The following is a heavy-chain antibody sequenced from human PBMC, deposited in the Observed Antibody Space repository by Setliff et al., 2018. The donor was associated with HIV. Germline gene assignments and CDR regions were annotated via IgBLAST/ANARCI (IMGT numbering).Heavy chain of an antibody. V-gene: IGHV3-48*01. J-gene: IGHJ5*02. CDR1: GFTFSSYS. CDR2: ISSSGNTR. CDR3: AKSYFDSSGYLGS. D-gene: IGHD3-22*01. Sequence: PGGSLRLSWAASGFTFSSYSMNWVRQAPGKGLEWVSSISSSGNTRYYADSVKGRFTISRDNAKNSLYLKMNSLGAEDTAVYYCAKSYFDSSGYLGSWGQGTLVTVSS.